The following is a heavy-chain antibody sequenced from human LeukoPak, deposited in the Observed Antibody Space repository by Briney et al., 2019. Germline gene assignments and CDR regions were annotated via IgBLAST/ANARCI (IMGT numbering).Heavy chain of an antibody. CDR2: IYPGDSDT. J-gene: IGHJ4*02. V-gene: IGHV5-51*01. D-gene: IGHD5-24*01. CDR1: GYSFTSYW. CDR3: ARSCRDGYRDFDY. Sequence: NHGESLKISCKGSGYSFTSYWIGRVRQMPGKGLEWMGIIYPGDSDTRYSPSFQGQVTISADKSISTAYLQWSSLKASDTAMYYCARSCRDGYRDFDYWGQGTLVTVSS.